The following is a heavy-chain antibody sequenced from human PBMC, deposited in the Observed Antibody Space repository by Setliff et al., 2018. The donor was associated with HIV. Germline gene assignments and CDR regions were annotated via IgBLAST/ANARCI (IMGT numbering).Heavy chain of an antibody. CDR2: IHHGGST. V-gene: IGHV4-34*01. J-gene: IGHJ5*01. CDR1: GGSFTAYY. Sequence: SETLSLTCAVYGGSFTAYYWTWIRQPPGKGLEWIGEIHHGGSTNYMPSLKNRVTISVDTSKNQFSLTLRSLTAADTAVYYCARGAYRFDSWGQGNLVTVS. D-gene: IGHD2-2*01. CDR3: ARGAYRFDS.